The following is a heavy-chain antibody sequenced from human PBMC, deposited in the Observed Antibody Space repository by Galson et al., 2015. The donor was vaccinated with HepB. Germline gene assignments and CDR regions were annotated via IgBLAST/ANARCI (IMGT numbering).Heavy chain of an antibody. CDR2: ISSNGGST. J-gene: IGHJ5*02. CDR3: VKEEVLRFLEWLSPPKYNWFDP. D-gene: IGHD3-3*01. V-gene: IGHV3-64D*06. Sequence: SLRLSCAASGFTFSSYAMHWVRQAPGKGLEYVSAISSNGGSTYYADSEKGRFTISRDNSKNTLYLQMSSLRAEDTAVYYCVKEEVLRFLEWLSPPKYNWFDPWGQGTLVTVSS. CDR1: GFTFSSYA.